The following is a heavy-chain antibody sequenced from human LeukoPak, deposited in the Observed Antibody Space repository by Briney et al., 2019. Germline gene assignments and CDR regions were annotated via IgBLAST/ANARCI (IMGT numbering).Heavy chain of an antibody. CDR3: AGYSGSYYWFDP. D-gene: IGHD1-26*01. J-gene: IGHJ5*02. CDR1: GYTFTGYY. Sequence: ASVKVSCKASGYTFTGYYMHWVRQAPGQGLEWMGWINPNSGGTNYAQKFQGRVTTTRDTSISTAYMELSRLRSDDTAVYYCAGYSGSYYWFDPWGQGTLVTVSS. V-gene: IGHV1-2*02. CDR2: INPNSGGT.